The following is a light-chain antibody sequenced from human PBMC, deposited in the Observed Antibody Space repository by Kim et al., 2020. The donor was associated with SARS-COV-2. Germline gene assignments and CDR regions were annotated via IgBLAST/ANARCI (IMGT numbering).Light chain of an antibody. V-gene: IGKV1-39*01. CDR3: QQSYSTPRT. CDR2: GAS. CDR1: QSISNF. Sequence: DIQMAQSPSSLSASVGDRVTITCRASQSISNFLNWYQQKPGKAPKLLIYGASTLQSGVPSRFSASGSGTDFTLTVSSLQPEDFATYYCQQSYSTPRTFGLGTKVDIK. J-gene: IGKJ1*01.